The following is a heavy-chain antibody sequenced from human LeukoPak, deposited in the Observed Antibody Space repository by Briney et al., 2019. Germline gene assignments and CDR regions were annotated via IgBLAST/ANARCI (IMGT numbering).Heavy chain of an antibody. CDR2: ISYDGSSK. CDR1: GFTFSSYT. V-gene: IGHV3-30-3*01. Sequence: GGSLRLSCAASGFTFSSYTMHWVRQAPGKGLEWVAVISYDGSSKYYADSVKGRFTISRDISKNSLYLQMNSLRAEDTAVYYCARENVGREVPIDYWGQGTLVTVSS. D-gene: IGHD1-26*01. CDR3: ARENVGREVPIDY. J-gene: IGHJ4*02.